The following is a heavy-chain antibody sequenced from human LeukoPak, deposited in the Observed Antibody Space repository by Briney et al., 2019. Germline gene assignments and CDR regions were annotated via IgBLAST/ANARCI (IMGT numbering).Heavy chain of an antibody. V-gene: IGHV3-48*03. CDR1: GFTFSSYE. Sequence: GGSLRLSCAASGFTFSSYEMNWVRQAPGKGLEWVSYISSSANTIYYADSVKGRFTISRDNAKNSLYLQMNSLRVEDTAVYYCARAQAARAAYYYYYMDVWGKGTTVTVSS. J-gene: IGHJ6*03. CDR2: ISSSANTI. CDR3: ARAQAARAAYYYYYMDV. D-gene: IGHD6-6*01.